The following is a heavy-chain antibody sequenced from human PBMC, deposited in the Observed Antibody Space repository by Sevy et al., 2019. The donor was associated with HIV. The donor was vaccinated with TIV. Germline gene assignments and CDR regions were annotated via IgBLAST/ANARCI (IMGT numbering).Heavy chain of an antibody. J-gene: IGHJ6*02. D-gene: IGHD4-4*01. V-gene: IGHV1-18*01. CDR1: GYTFTSYG. Sequence: ASVKVSCKASGYTFTSYGISWVRQAPGQGLEWMGWISAYNGNTNYAQKLQGRVTMTTDTSTSTAYMELRSLRSDDTAMYYCARDKNDYSNYVYYYYGMDVWGQGTTVTVS. CDR3: ARDKNDYSNYVYYYYGMDV. CDR2: ISAYNGNT.